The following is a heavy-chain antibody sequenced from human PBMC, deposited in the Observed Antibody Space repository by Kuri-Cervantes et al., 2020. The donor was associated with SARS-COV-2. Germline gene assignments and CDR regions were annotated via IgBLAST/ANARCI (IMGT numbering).Heavy chain of an antibody. CDR2: INHSGST. CDR1: GGSFSGYY. J-gene: IGHJ5*02. Sequence: GSLRLSCAVYGGSFSGYYWSWIRQPPGKGLEWIGEINHSGSTNYNPSLKSRVTISVDTSKNQFSLQLNSVTPEDTAVYYCARGGATVDNWFDPWGQGTLVTVSS. D-gene: IGHD4-17*01. CDR3: ARGGATVDNWFDP. V-gene: IGHV4-34*01.